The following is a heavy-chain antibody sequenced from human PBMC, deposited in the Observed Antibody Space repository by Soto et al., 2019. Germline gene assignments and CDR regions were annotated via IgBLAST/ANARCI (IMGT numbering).Heavy chain of an antibody. CDR3: ARRRYSSSWYWYFDL. CDR2: ISSSSSYI. J-gene: IGHJ2*01. CDR1: GFTFSSYS. Sequence: EVQLVESGGGLVKPGGSLRLSCAASGFTFSSYSMNWVRQAPGKGLEWVSSISSSSSYIYYADSVKGRFTISRDNAKNSLYLQMNSLRAEDTAVYYCARRRYSSSWYWYFDLWGRGTLVTVSS. V-gene: IGHV3-21*01. D-gene: IGHD6-13*01.